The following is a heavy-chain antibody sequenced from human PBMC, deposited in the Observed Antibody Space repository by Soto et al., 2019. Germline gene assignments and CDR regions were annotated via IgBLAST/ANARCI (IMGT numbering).Heavy chain of an antibody. Sequence: GASVKVSCKASGGTFSSYAISWVRQAPGQGLEWMGGIIPIFGTANHAQKFQGRVTITADESTSTAYMELSSLRSEDPAVYYCARGKGLRYYYYGMDVWGQGTTVTVSS. J-gene: IGHJ6*02. CDR1: GGTFSSYA. V-gene: IGHV1-69*13. D-gene: IGHD5-12*01. CDR2: IIPIFGTA. CDR3: ARGKGLRYYYYGMDV.